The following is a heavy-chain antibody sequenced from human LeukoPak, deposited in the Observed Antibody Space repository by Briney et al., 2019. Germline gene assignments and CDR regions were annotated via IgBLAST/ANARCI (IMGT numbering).Heavy chain of an antibody. Sequence: GGSLRLSCAASGFTFSRSAMTWARQAPGKGPVWVSRINHDGSDIRYADSVKGRFTISRDNGKNTVYLQMNSLTVDDTAVYYCVREEAVSAARGNRFDPWGQGTLVTVSS. CDR3: VREEAVSAARGNRFDP. CDR2: INHDGSDI. V-gene: IGHV3-74*01. D-gene: IGHD2-15*01. CDR1: GFTFSRSA. J-gene: IGHJ5*02.